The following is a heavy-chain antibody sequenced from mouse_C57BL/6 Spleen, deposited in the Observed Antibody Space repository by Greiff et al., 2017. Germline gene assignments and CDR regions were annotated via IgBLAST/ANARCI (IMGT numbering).Heavy chain of an antibody. V-gene: IGHV5-15*01. CDR2: ISNLAYSI. CDR3: ARHGGGDYAMDY. Sequence: EVKLVESGGGLVQPGGSLKLSCAASGFTFSDYGMAWVRQAPRKGPEWVAFISNLAYSIYYADTVTGRFTISRENAKNTLYLEMSSLRSEDTAMYYCARHGGGDYAMDYWGQGTSVTVSS. CDR1: GFTFSDYG. J-gene: IGHJ4*01.